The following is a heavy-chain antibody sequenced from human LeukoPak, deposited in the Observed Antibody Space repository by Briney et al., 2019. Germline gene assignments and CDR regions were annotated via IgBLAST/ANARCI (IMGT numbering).Heavy chain of an antibody. CDR3: ARDII. D-gene: IGHD3-10*01. CDR1: GFSFSYYW. CDR2: LNHDGSEK. V-gene: IGHV3-7*01. Sequence: GGSLRLSCAASGFSFSYYWMTWVRQAPGMGLEWVANLNHDGSEKYYVDSVKGRFTISRANADNSVSLQMSSLRAEDTAVYYCARDIIWGQGTLVTVSS. J-gene: IGHJ4*02.